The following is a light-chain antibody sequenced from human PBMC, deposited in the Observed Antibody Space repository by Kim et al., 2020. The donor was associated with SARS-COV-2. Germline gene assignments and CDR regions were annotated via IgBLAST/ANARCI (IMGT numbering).Light chain of an antibody. J-gene: IGLJ2*01. V-gene: IGLV6-57*03. CDR1: SGSIDDNY. CDR2: EDD. Sequence: GKTVTISCTRSSGSIDDNYVQWYQQRLGGVPTTVIYEDDQRPSGVSDRFSSSIDDSSNSASLTISGLRTEDEADYYCQSYNRDNVIFGGGTQLTVL. CDR3: QSYNRDNVI.